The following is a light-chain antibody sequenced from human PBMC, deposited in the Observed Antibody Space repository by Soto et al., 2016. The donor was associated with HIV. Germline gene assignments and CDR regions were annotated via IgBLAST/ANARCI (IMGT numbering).Light chain of an antibody. CDR1: QAIRNA. V-gene: IGKV1-6*01. CDR3: LQDYDRPYT. J-gene: IGKJ2*01. CDR2: ATS. Sequence: IQMTQSPSSLSASVGDRVTITCRASQAIRNALGWYQQKPGKAPKRLIHATSSLQSGVPSRFSGSGSGTEFTLTISSLQPEDSASYFCLQDYDRPYTFGQGTKLEIK.